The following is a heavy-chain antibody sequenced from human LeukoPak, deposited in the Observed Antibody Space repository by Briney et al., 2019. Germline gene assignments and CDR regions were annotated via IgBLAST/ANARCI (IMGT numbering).Heavy chain of an antibody. Sequence: GGSLRLSCEASGFTFNSYSMNWVRQAPGKGLEWISYITSRSSFMYYADSVKGRFTISRDDAKNSVYLQMNSLRVDDTAVYYCARDLTPAYWTPGGYYYYMDVWGKGTTVTVFS. CDR1: GFTFNSYS. V-gene: IGHV3-48*01. J-gene: IGHJ6*03. CDR3: ARDLTPAYWTPGGYYYYMDV. CDR2: ITSRSSFM. D-gene: IGHD3-16*01.